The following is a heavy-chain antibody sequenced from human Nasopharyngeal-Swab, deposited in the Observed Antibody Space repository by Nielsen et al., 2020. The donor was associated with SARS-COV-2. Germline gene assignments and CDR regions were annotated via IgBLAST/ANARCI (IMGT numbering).Heavy chain of an antibody. J-gene: IGHJ5*02. D-gene: IGHD6-19*01. Sequence: WIRQPPGKGLEWIGSIYYSGSTYYNPSLKSRVTISVDTSKNQLSLKLSSVTAAGTAVYYCAADSTQRLVLKRTSFDPWGQGTLVTVSS. CDR3: AADSTQRLVLKRTSFDP. CDR2: IYYSGST. V-gene: IGHV4-39*01.